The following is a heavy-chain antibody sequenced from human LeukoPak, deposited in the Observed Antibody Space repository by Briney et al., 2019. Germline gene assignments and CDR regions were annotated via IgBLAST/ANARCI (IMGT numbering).Heavy chain of an antibody. D-gene: IGHD3-3*01. Sequence: GGSLRLSCAASGFTFSDYYMSWIRQAPGKGLEWVSYISSSGSTIYYADSVKGRFTISRDNAKNSLYLQMNSLRAEDTAVYYCASSPSYYDFWSGYYDRYMYYFDYWGQGTLVTVSS. J-gene: IGHJ4*02. CDR3: ASSPSYYDFWSGYYDRYMYYFDY. V-gene: IGHV3-11*04. CDR2: ISSSGSTI. CDR1: GFTFSDYY.